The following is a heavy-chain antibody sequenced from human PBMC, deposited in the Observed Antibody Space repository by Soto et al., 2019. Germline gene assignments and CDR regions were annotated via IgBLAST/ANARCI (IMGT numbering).Heavy chain of an antibody. V-gene: IGHV1-2*04. Sequence: ASVKVSCKASGYTFTGYYMHWVRQAPGQGLEWMGWINPNSGGTNYAQKFQGWVTMTRDTSISTAYMELSRLRSDDTAVYYYARSGLGGLYYFDYWGQGTLVTVS. J-gene: IGHJ4*02. D-gene: IGHD2-15*01. CDR1: GYTFTGYY. CDR2: INPNSGGT. CDR3: ARSGLGGLYYFDY.